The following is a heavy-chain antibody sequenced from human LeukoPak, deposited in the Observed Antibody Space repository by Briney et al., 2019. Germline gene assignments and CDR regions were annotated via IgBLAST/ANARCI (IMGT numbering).Heavy chain of an antibody. Sequence: PSETLSLTCTVSGGSISSSSYYWGWIRPPPGKGLEWIGSIYYSGSTYYNPSLKSRVTLSVDTSTNQFSLKLSSVTAADTAVYYCARHGVQWELLLPPNGAFDIWGQGRMVTVSS. D-gene: IGHD1-26*01. CDR1: GGSISSSSYY. V-gene: IGHV4-39*01. CDR3: ARHGVQWELLLPPNGAFDI. J-gene: IGHJ3*02. CDR2: IYYSGST.